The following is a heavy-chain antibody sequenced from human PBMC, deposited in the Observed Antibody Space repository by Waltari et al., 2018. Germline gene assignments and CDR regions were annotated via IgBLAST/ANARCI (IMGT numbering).Heavy chain of an antibody. CDR3: ARGRVLRFLEWLSLVPALYGMDV. CDR1: GGSISSGVYY. CDR2: IYYSGST. J-gene: IGHJ6*02. Sequence: QVQLQESGPGLVKPSQTLSLTCTVSGGSISSGVYYWNWIRQHPGKGLEWIGYIYYSGSTSYNPSLKSLVSISLDTSKNQFSLKLSSVTAADTAVYYCARGRVLRFLEWLSLVPALYGMDVWGQGTTVTVSS. D-gene: IGHD3-3*01. V-gene: IGHV4-31*01.